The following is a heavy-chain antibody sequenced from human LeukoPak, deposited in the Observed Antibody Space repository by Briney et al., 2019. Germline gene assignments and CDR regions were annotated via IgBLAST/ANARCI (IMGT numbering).Heavy chain of an antibody. D-gene: IGHD6-13*01. J-gene: IGHJ4*02. Sequence: GESLKISCKDSGHSFTSYWIGWVGQMPGKGLEWMGIIYPIDSDTRYSPSFQGQVTISADKSISTAYLQWSSLKASDTAMYYCARAKAYSSSRYYFDYWGQGTLVTVSS. CDR2: IYPIDSDT. V-gene: IGHV5-51*01. CDR1: GHSFTSYW. CDR3: ARAKAYSSSRYYFDY.